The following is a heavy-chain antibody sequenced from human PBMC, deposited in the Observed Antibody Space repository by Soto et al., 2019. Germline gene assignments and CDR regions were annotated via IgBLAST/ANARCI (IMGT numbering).Heavy chain of an antibody. CDR2: IYSGGST. CDR1: GFTVSSNY. CDR3: ARASPGSLGGMDV. J-gene: IGHJ6*02. V-gene: IGHV3-53*02. D-gene: IGHD7-27*01. Sequence: EVQLVETGGGLIQPGGSLRLSCAASGFTVSSNYMSWVRQAPGKGLEWVSVIYSGGSTYYADSVKGRSTISRDNSKNTLYLQMNSRRAEDTAVYYCARASPGSLGGMDVWGQGTTVTVSS.